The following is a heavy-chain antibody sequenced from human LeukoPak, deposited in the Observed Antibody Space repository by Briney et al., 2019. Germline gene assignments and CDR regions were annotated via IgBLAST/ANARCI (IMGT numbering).Heavy chain of an antibody. V-gene: IGHV4-39*01. CDR2: IYYSGST. J-gene: IGHJ3*02. CDR3: AGMGRDAFDI. CDR1: GGSISSSSYY. Sequence: PSETLSLTCTVSGGSISSSSYYWGWIRQPPGKGLEWIGSIYYSGSTYYNPSLKSRVTISVDTSKNQFSLKLSSVTAADTAVYYCAGMGRDAFDIWGQGTMVTVSS. D-gene: IGHD3-10*01.